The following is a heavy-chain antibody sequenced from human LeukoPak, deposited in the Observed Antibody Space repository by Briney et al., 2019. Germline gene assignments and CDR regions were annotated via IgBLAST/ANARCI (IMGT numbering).Heavy chain of an antibody. Sequence: PGGSLRLSCAASGFTFSSYAMSWVRQAPGKGLEWVSAISGSGGSTYYADSVKGRFTISRDNSKNTLYLQMNSLRAEDTAVYYCAKGYDYVWGSYRWDPILGYWGQGTLVTVSS. V-gene: IGHV3-23*01. CDR3: AKGYDYVWGSYRWDPILGY. CDR1: GFTFSSYA. CDR2: ISGSGGST. D-gene: IGHD3-16*02. J-gene: IGHJ4*02.